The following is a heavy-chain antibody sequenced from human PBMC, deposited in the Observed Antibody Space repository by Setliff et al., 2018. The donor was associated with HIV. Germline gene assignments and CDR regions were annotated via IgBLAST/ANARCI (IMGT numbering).Heavy chain of an antibody. V-gene: IGHV1-3*01. CDR3: ARSRDWGSIGAFDI. Sequence: ASVKVSCKASGDTFTTYALHWVRQAPGQRLEWMGWINAGNGDTKSSQKFQGRVTITRDTSASTAYMELSSLRSEDTAVYYCARSRDWGSIGAFDIWGQGTMVTV. D-gene: IGHD7-27*01. J-gene: IGHJ3*02. CDR2: INAGNGDT. CDR1: GDTFTTYA.